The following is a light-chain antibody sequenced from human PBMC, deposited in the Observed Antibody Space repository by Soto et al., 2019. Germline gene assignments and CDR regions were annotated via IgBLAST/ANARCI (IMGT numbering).Light chain of an antibody. J-gene: IGLJ1*01. CDR1: SSNIGSNT. CDR3: AAWDDGLNGYV. CDR2: SNN. V-gene: IGLV1-44*01. Sequence: QSVLTQPPSASGTPGQRVTISCSGSSSNIGSNTVNWYHQLPGTAPKLLIYSNNHRPSGVPDRFSGSKSGTSASLAISGLQSEDEADYYCAAWDDGLNGYVFGTGTKLTVL.